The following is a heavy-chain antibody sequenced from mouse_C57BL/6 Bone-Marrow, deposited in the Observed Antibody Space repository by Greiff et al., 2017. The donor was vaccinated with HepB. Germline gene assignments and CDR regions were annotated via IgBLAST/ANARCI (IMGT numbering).Heavy chain of an antibody. J-gene: IGHJ4*01. CDR2: HYPGSGNT. Sequence: VQLQESGAELVRPGASVKLSCKASGYTFTDYYINWVKQRPGQGLEWIARHYPGSGNTYYNEKFKGKATLTAEKSSSTAYMQLSSLTSEDSAVYVCARWLRQGDYWGQGTSVTVSS. CDR1: GYTFTDYY. V-gene: IGHV1-76*01. CDR3: ARWLRQGDY. D-gene: IGHD2-2*01.